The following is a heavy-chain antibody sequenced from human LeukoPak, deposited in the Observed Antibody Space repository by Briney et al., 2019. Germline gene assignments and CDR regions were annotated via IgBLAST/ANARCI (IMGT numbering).Heavy chain of an antibody. J-gene: IGHJ4*02. Sequence: ASVNVSCKASGFTFADYYIHWVRQAPGQGLEWMGWINPNSGGTIYAQKFQGRVTMTRDTSISTAYMNLSRLGSDDTAVYYCARDLRTHLFDNSGYPLDSWGQGTLVTVSS. D-gene: IGHD3-22*01. CDR2: INPNSGGT. CDR3: ARDLRTHLFDNSGYPLDS. CDR1: GFTFADYY. V-gene: IGHV1-2*02.